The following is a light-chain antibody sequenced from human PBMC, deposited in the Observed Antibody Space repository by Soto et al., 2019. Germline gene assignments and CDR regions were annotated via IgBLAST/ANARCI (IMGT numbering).Light chain of an antibody. V-gene: IGKV1-13*02. Sequence: AIHLTQSPSSLSASVGDRVTITCRASQGIRSALGWYQQKPGKVPKLLIYAASTLQSGVPSRFSGSGSGTDFTLTISCLQSEDFATYYCQQYYSYPWTFGQGTKVDI. CDR1: QGIRSA. CDR2: AAS. CDR3: QQYYSYPWT. J-gene: IGKJ1*01.